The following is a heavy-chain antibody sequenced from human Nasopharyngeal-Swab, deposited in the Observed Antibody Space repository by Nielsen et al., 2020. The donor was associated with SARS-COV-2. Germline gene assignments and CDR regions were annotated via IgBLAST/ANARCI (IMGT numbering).Heavy chain of an antibody. CDR2: ISSSGSTI. J-gene: IGHJ6*02. CDR3: ARDQDVAVPAAIDYYYYGMNV. D-gene: IGHD2-2*01. Sequence: WIRQPPGKGLEWVSYISSSGSTIYYADSVKGRFTISRDNAKNSLYLQMNSLRAEDTAVYYCARDQDVAVPAAIDYYYYGMNVWGQGTTVTVSS. V-gene: IGHV3-11*04.